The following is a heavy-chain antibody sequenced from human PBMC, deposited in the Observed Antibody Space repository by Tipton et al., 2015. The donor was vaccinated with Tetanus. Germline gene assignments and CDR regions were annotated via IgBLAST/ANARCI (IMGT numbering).Heavy chain of an antibody. D-gene: IGHD3-3*01. V-gene: IGHV3-11*01. CDR2: ISSSGSTI. J-gene: IGHJ6*02. Sequence: SLRLSCAASGFTFSDYYMSWIRQAPGKGLEWVSYISSSGSTIYYADSVKGRFTISRDNAKNSLYLQMNSLRAEDTAVYYCARSFWRGPGYYYGMDVWGQGTTVTVSS. CDR3: ARSFWRGPGYYYGMDV. CDR1: GFTFSDYY.